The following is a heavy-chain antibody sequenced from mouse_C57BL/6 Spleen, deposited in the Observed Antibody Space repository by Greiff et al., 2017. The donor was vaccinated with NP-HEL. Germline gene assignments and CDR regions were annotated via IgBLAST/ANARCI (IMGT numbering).Heavy chain of an antibody. J-gene: IGHJ2*01. CDR3: ARTGGSDFDY. D-gene: IGHD1-1*01. Sequence: QVQLKQPGAELVKPGASVKLSCKASGYTFTSYWMHWVKQRPGQGLAWIGMIHPNSGSTNYNEKFKSKATLTVDKSSSTAYMQLSCLTSEDSAVYYCARTGGSDFDYWGKGATLTVSS. CDR2: IHPNSGST. V-gene: IGHV1-64*01. CDR1: GYTFTSYW.